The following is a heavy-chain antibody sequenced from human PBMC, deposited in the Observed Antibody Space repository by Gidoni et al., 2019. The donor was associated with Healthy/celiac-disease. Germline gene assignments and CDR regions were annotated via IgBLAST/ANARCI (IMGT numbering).Heavy chain of an antibody. V-gene: IGHV3-30*18. CDR1: GFTFSSYG. CDR2: ISYDGSNK. CDR3: AKDWSGYYYYFDY. J-gene: IGHJ4*02. D-gene: IGHD3-3*01. Sequence: QVQLVESGGGVVQPGRSLRLSCAASGFTFSSYGMHWVRQAPGKGLEWVAVISYDGSNKYYADSVKGRFTIFRDNSKNTLYLQMNSLRAEDTAVYYCAKDWSGYYYYFDYWGQGTLVTVSS.